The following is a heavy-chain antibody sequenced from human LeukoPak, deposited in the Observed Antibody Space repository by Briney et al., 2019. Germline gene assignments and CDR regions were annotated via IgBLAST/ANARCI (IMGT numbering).Heavy chain of an antibody. CDR3: ARRLSGYYFDS. CDR2: ISSSSLHI. J-gene: IGHJ4*02. CDR1: GFTFSTYT. Sequence: PGGSLRLSCAASGFTFSTYTMNWVRQAPGKGLEWVSTISSSSLHIYYADSVKGRFTISRDNAKNSLYLQMNSLRAEDTAVYYCARRLSGYYFDSWGQGTLVTVSS. D-gene: IGHD3-9*01. V-gene: IGHV3-21*01.